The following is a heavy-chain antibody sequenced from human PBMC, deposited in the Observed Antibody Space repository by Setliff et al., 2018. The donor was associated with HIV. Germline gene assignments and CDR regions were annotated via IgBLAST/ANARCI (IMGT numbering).Heavy chain of an antibody. CDR3: VTDNGITAAGRL. J-gene: IGHJ4*02. CDR2: FDPEDGET. CDR1: GYTLTELS. V-gene: IGHV1-24*01. Sequence: ASVKVSCKVSGYTLTELSMHWVRQAPGKGLEWMGGFDPEDGETIYAQRFQGRVTMTEDTSTDTAYMDLSSLRSEDTAVYYCVTDNGITAAGRLWGQGTLVTVSS. D-gene: IGHD6-13*01.